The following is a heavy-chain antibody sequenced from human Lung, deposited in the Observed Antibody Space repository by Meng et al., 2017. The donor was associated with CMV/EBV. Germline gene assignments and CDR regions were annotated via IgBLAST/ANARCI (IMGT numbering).Heavy chain of an antibody. J-gene: IGHJ6*02. CDR2: IRYDGNNK. V-gene: IGHV3-30*02. D-gene: IGHD6-19*01. CDR3: ASYTQALYRRGS. CDR1: GFTFSIYG. Sequence: GGSLRLXCAASGFTFSIYGMHWVRQAPGKGLEWVTFIRYDGNNKYYRDSVKGRFTISRDNSKNTLYLQMNRLRPDDTAVYYCASYTQALYRRGSWGQGTTVTVSS.